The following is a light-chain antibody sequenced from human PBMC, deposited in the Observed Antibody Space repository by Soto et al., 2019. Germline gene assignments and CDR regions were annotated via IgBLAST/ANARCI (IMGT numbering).Light chain of an antibody. J-gene: IGKJ3*01. CDR3: QQYYSTLFT. Sequence: DIVMTQSPDSLAVSLGERATINCKSSQSVLYSSNNKNYLAWYQQKPGQPPKLLIYWASTRKSGVPDRFSGSGSATDFTLTISSLQAEDVAVYYCQQYYSTLFTFRPGTKVDIK. CDR1: QSVLYSSNNKNY. CDR2: WAS. V-gene: IGKV4-1*01.